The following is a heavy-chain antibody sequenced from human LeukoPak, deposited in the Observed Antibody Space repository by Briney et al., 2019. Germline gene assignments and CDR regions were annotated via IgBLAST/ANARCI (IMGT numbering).Heavy chain of an antibody. Sequence: GGSLRLSCAASGFTFSSYSMNWVRQAPGKGLEWVSSISSSSSTIYYADSVKGRFTISRDNAKNSLYLQMNSLRDEDTALYYCARDAGRQSTTWYSDYWGQGTLVTVSS. CDR3: ARDAGRQSTTWYSDY. D-gene: IGHD6-13*01. CDR1: GFTFSSYS. CDR2: ISSSSSTI. V-gene: IGHV3-48*02. J-gene: IGHJ4*02.